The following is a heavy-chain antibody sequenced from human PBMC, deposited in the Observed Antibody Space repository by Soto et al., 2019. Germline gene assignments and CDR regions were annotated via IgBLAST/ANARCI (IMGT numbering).Heavy chain of an antibody. CDR1: GFTFTNYL. Sequence: EVQLLESGGDLVQPGGSLRLSCAASGFTFTNYLMTWVRQAPGKGLEWVSSIDKSGGDTYYADSVKGRFTISRDNSKNTLYLHMNGLRAEDTALYYCAKDTYSRSWYFWGQGTLVTVSP. CDR3: AKDTYSRSWYF. CDR2: IDKSGGDT. J-gene: IGHJ4*02. V-gene: IGHV3-23*05. D-gene: IGHD2-2*01.